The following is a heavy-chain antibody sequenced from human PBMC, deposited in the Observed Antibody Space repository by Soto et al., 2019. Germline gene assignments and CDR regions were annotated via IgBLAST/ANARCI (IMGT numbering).Heavy chain of an antibody. Sequence: QVQLVQSGAEVKKPGSSVKVSCKASGGTFSSYAISWVRQAPGQGLEWMGGIIPIFGTANYAQKFQGRVTITADESTSTASMELSSLRSEDTAVYYCARYERPPRPRRGYSGMDVWAKGPRSPSP. CDR1: GGTFSSYA. J-gene: IGHJ6*02. D-gene: IGHD3-10*01. V-gene: IGHV1-69*01. CDR3: ARYERPPRPRRGYSGMDV. CDR2: IIPIFGTA.